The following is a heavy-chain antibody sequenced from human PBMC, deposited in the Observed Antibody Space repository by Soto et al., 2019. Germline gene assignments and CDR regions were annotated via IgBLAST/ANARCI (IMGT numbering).Heavy chain of an antibody. CDR1: GGSFSGYY. Sequence: PSETLSLTCAVYGGSFSGYYWSWIRQPPGKGLEWIGEINRSGSTNYNPSLKSRVTISVDTSKNQFSLKLSSVTAADTAVYYCARGPTRGKNYYYYYGMDVWGQGTTVTVSS. CDR3: ARGPTRGKNYYYYYGMDV. V-gene: IGHV4-34*01. J-gene: IGHJ6*02. CDR2: INRSGST.